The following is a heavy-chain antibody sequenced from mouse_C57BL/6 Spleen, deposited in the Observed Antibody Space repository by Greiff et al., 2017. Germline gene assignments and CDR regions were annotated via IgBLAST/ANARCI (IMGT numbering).Heavy chain of an antibody. D-gene: IGHD1-1*01. CDR3: ARNRITTVVVDY. CDR1: GYTFTSYW. V-gene: IGHV1-53*01. CDR2: INPSNGGT. J-gene: IGHJ2*01. Sequence: QVQLKQPGTELVKPGASVKLSCKASGYTFTSYWMHWVKQRPGQGLEWIGNINPSNGGTNYNEKFKSKATLTVDKSSSTAYMQLSSLTSEDSAVYYCARNRITTVVVDYWGQGTTLTVSS.